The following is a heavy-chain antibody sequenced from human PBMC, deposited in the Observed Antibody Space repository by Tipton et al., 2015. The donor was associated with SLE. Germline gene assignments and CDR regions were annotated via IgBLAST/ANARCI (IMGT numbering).Heavy chain of an antibody. CDR2: IYHSGST. Sequence: TQSLTCTVSSGSISSSYWSWIRQPPGKGLEWIGYIYHSGSTNYNPSLKSRVTISVDTSKSQFSLKLSSVTAADTAVYYCARGNHRWLPFPFDYWGQGTLVTVSS. CDR3: ARGNHRWLPFPFDY. V-gene: IGHV4-59*01. CDR1: SGSISSSY. D-gene: IGHD6-19*01. J-gene: IGHJ4*02.